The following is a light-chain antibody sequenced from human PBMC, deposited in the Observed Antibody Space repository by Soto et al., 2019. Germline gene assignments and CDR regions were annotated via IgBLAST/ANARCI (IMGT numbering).Light chain of an antibody. Sequence: SYELTQPPSESVAPGETASITCGGDKIGRKSVHWYQQRPGQAPVLVMYYDNDRPSEIPERFSGSNSGNTATLSISSVEAGDEADYYCQVWDSSSDHYVFGTGTKLTVL. V-gene: IGLV3-21*04. J-gene: IGLJ1*01. CDR1: KIGRKS. CDR2: YDN. CDR3: QVWDSSSDHYV.